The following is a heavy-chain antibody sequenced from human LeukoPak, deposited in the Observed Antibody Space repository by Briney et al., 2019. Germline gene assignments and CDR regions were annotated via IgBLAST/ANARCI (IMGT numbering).Heavy chain of an antibody. D-gene: IGHD6-13*01. CDR1: GFTFSSYA. J-gene: IGHJ6*04. CDR3: AKSYSLDV. Sequence: PGGSLRLSCAASGFTFSSYAMHWVRQAPGKGLEHVSAISSNGGSTYYANSVKGRFTISRDNSKNTLYLQMGSLRAEDMAVYYCAKSYSLDVWGKGTTVTVSS. V-gene: IGHV3-64*01. CDR2: ISSNGGST.